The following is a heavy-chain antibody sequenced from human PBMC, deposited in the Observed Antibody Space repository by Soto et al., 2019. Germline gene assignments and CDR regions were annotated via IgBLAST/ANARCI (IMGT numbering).Heavy chain of an antibody. J-gene: IGHJ4*02. D-gene: IGHD6-13*01. CDR3: ASIADKYYFDY. Sequence: SETLSLTYTVSGGSISSSSYYWGWIRQPPGKGLEWIGSIYYSGSTYYNPSLKSRVTISVDTSKNQFSLKLSSVTAADTAVYYCASIADKYYFDYWGQGTLVTVSS. CDR2: IYYSGST. V-gene: IGHV4-39*01. CDR1: GGSISSSSYY.